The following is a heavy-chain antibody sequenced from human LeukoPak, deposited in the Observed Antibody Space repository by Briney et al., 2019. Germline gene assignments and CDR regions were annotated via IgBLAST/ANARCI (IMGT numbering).Heavy chain of an antibody. D-gene: IGHD5-12*01. CDR1: GGSISSHY. Sequence: SETLSLTCTVSGGSISSHYWSWIRQPPGKGLEWIGYIYYSGSTNYNPSLESRVTISVDTSKNQFSLKLSSVTAADTAVYYCARAYSGYRFDYWGQGTLVTVSS. J-gene: IGHJ4*02. CDR3: ARAYSGYRFDY. CDR2: IYYSGST. V-gene: IGHV4-59*11.